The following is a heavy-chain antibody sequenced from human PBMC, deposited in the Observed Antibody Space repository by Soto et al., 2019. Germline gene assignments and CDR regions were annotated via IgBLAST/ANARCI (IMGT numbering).Heavy chain of an antibody. Sequence: GASVKVSCKASGYTFTSYDINWVRQATGQGLEWMGWMNPNSGNTGYAQKFQGRVTMTRNTSISTAYMELSSLRSEDTAVYYCARGNGPYYDFWSGYYYYYGMDVWGQGTTVTVSS. J-gene: IGHJ6*02. CDR2: MNPNSGNT. CDR1: GYTFTSYD. CDR3: ARGNGPYYDFWSGYYYYYGMDV. V-gene: IGHV1-8*01. D-gene: IGHD3-3*01.